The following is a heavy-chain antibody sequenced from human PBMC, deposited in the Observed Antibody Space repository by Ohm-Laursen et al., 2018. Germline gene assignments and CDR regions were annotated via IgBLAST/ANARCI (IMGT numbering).Heavy chain of an antibody. J-gene: IGHJ6*02. Sequence: ASSVKASCKASGGTFSSYAISWVRQAPGQGLEWMGGIIPIFGTANYAQKFQGRVTITADESTSTAYMELSSLRSEDTAVYYCARAKLRRHHYYYYGMDVWGQGTTVTVSS. CDR1: GGTFSSYA. CDR2: IIPIFGTA. CDR3: ARAKLRRHHYYYYGMDV. D-gene: IGHD1-1*01. V-gene: IGHV1-69*01.